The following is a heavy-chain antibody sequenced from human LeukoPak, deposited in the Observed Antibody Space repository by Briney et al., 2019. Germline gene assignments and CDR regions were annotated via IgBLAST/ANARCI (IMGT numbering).Heavy chain of an antibody. D-gene: IGHD5-24*01. J-gene: IGHJ4*02. V-gene: IGHV1-3*01. Sequence: GASVKVSCKASEYTFTDYAINWVRQAPGQRLEWMGWINAGNGSTRYSQRFQGRVTITRDTSASTAYMELSSLTSEDTAVYYCARGRWSATTASYYLDFWGQGTLVTVSS. CDR3: ARGRWSATTASYYLDF. CDR1: EYTFTDYA. CDR2: INAGNGST.